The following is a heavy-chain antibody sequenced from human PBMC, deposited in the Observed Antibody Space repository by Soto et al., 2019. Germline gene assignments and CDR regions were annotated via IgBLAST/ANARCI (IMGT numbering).Heavy chain of an antibody. D-gene: IGHD6-19*01. CDR3: ARDSKVDSSGWYNDY. CDR2: ISSSGSTI. Sequence: FSDYYMSWIRQAPGKGLEWVSYISSSGSTIYYADSVKGRFTISRDNAKNSLYLQMNSLRAEDTAVYYCARDSKVDSSGWYNDYWGQGTLVTVSS. V-gene: IGHV3-11*01. CDR1: FSDYY. J-gene: IGHJ4*02.